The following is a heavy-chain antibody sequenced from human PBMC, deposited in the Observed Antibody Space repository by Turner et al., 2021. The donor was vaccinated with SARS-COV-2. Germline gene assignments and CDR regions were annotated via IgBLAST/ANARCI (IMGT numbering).Heavy chain of an antibody. CDR1: GFPFSSYS. CDR3: TRSRDYYGSGTYYNYDY. V-gene: IGHV3-21*02. CDR2: INSGSSYI. Sequence: VQLVESGGVLVKPGGSLRPSCAASGFPFSSYSMNWVRQAPEKGLEWVASINSGSSYIYYADSLKGRVTISRDNTKRSLFLQMNSLRVEDTAVYYCTRSRDYYGSGTYYNYDYWGQGTLVTVSS. J-gene: IGHJ4*02. D-gene: IGHD3-10*01.